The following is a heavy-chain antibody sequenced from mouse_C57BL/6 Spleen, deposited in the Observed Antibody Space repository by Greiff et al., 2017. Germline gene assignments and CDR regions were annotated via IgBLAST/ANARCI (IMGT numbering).Heavy chain of an antibody. V-gene: IGHV1-76*01. CDR3: AREGFYDSFFDY. CDR1: GYTFTDYY. CDR2: IYPGSGNT. J-gene: IGHJ2*01. D-gene: IGHD2-3*01. Sequence: QVQLQQSGAELVRPGASVKLSCKASGYTFTDYYINWVKQRPGQGLEWIARIYPGSGNTYYNEKFKGKATLTAEKSSSTAYMQLSSLTSEDSAVYFCAREGFYDSFFDYWGQGTTLTVSS.